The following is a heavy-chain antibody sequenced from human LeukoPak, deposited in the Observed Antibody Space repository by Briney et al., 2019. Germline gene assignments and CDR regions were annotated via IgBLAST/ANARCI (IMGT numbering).Heavy chain of an antibody. CDR3: ARARGVAGTKYIDY. Sequence: PSETLSPTCTVSGGSISSYYWSWIRQPPGKELEWIGYIYYSGSTNYNPSLKSRVTISVDTSKNQFSLKLSSVTAADTAVYYCARARGVAGTKYIDYWGQGTLVTVSS. CDR1: GGSISSYY. V-gene: IGHV4-59*01. D-gene: IGHD6-19*01. J-gene: IGHJ4*02. CDR2: IYYSGST.